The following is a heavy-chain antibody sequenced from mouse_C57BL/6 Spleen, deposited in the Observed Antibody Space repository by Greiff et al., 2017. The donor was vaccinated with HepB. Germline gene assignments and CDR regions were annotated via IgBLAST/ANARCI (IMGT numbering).Heavy chain of an antibody. CDR2: IDPSDSYT. CDR3: ARSPPIYYYGSSYFDY. CDR1: GYTFTSYW. D-gene: IGHD1-1*01. J-gene: IGHJ2*01. V-gene: IGHV1-50*01. Sequence: VQLQQPGAELVKPGASVKLSCKASGYTFTSYWMQWVKQRPGQGLEWIGEIDPSDSYTNYNQKFKGKATLTVDTSSSTAYMQLSSLTSEDSAVYYCARSPPIYYYGSSYFDYWGQGTTLTVSS.